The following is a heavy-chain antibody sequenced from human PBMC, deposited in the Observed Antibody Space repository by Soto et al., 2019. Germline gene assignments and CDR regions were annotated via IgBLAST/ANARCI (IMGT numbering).Heavy chain of an antibody. D-gene: IGHD6-13*01. J-gene: IGHJ6*02. Sequence: PGGSLRLSCAASGFTFSDYYMSWIRQAPGKGLEWVSYISSSGSTIYYADSVKGRFTISRDNAKNSLYLQMNSLRAEDTAVYYCARAHDNSSSWYWWEKYYYYYYVMDVWGQGTTVTVSS. CDR3: ARAHDNSSSWYWWEKYYYYYYVMDV. CDR2: ISSSGSTI. V-gene: IGHV3-11*01. CDR1: GFTFSDYY.